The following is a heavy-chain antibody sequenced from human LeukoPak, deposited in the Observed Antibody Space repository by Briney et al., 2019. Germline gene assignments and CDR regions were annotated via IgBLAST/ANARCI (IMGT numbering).Heavy chain of an antibody. CDR3: AKPPLGYDSSGYHN. D-gene: IGHD3-22*01. CDR1: GFTFSSYW. V-gene: IGHV3-30*02. Sequence: QSGGSLRLSCAASGFTFSSYWMSWVRQAPGKGLEWVAFIRYDGGDTYYADSVKGRFTISRDNSKNTLYVQMNSLRAEDTAVYYCAKPPLGYDSSGYHNWGQGTLVTVSS. CDR2: IRYDGGDT. J-gene: IGHJ4*02.